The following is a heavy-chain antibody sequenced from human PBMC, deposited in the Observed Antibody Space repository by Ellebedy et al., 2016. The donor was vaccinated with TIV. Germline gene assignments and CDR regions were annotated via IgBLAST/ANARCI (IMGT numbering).Heavy chain of an antibody. J-gene: IGHJ6*02. CDR1: GYTLSDLS. CDR2: IDPEEDET. D-gene: IGHD3-16*01. V-gene: IGHV1-24*01. Sequence: AASVKVSCKVSGYTLSDLSIHWVRQAPGKGLEWVGGIDPEEDETIYAQKFQGRVTLTEDASTDTAYMELTRLRSEDTAVYYCDTDKVRGSDSVVSYGTDVWGQGTTVTVSS. CDR3: DTDKVRGSDSVVSYGTDV.